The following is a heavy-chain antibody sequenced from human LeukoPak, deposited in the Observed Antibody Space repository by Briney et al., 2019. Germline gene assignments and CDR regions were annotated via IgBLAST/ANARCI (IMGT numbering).Heavy chain of an antibody. V-gene: IGHV3-23*01. CDR2: ISGSGGST. CDR3: ARRVEPRDYYHAWYFDY. CDR1: GFTFNIYA. D-gene: IGHD2-21*01. J-gene: IGHJ4*02. Sequence: PGGSLRLSCAASGFTFNIYAMSWVRQAPGKGLEWVSGISGSGGSTYYADSVKGRFTISRDNTKNTLYLQMNSLRAEDTAVYYCARRVEPRDYYHAWYFDYWGQGTLVTVSS.